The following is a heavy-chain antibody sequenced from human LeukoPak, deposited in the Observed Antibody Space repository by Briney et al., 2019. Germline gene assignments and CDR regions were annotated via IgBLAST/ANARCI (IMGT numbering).Heavy chain of an antibody. CDR1: GFTFSSYA. Sequence: GGSLRLSCAASGFTFSSYAMSWVRQAPGKGLEWVSAISGSGGSTYYADSVKGRFTISRDNSKNTLYLQMNSLRAEDTAVYYCAKEGQLWFPRCQRGPPPFDYWGQGTLVTVSS. CDR3: AKEGQLWFPRCQRGPPPFDY. CDR2: ISGSGGST. V-gene: IGHV3-23*01. J-gene: IGHJ4*02. D-gene: IGHD5-18*01.